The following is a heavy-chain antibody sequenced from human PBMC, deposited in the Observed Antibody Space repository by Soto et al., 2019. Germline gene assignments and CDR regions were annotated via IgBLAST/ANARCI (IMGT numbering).Heavy chain of an antibody. Sequence: EVQLVESGGDLIQPGGSLRLSCAASGFTVSSEYMSWVRQAPGKGLEWVSVIYSGGNTYYADSVKGRFTISRDTSKNTVHLQMNSLRAEDTAVYYCARASGSRLFDYWGQGALVTVSS. CDR2: IYSGGNT. V-gene: IGHV3-53*01. CDR3: ARASGSRLFDY. J-gene: IGHJ4*02. D-gene: IGHD1-26*01. CDR1: GFTVSSEY.